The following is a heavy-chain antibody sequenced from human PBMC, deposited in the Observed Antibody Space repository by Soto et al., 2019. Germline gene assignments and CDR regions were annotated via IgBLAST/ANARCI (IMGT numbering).Heavy chain of an antibody. V-gene: IGHV3-23*01. Sequence: PGGSLRLSCAASGFTFSSYALSCVRQAPGKGLEWFSTISGSGGSTYYADSVKGRFTISRDNSRNTLYLQMNSLRAEDTAVYYCAKDSGSYYWTFDYWGQGTLVTVSS. CDR1: GFTFSSYA. D-gene: IGHD1-26*01. J-gene: IGHJ4*02. CDR2: ISGSGGST. CDR3: AKDSGSYYWTFDY.